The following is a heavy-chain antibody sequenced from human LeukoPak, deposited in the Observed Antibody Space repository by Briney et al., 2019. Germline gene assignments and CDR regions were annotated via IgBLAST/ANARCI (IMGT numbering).Heavy chain of an antibody. CDR2: IKSKTYGETV. Sequence: GGSLRLSCAASGFSFTNTWMSWVRQAPGKGLEWIGRIKSKTYGETVDYGTPVKGRFTISRDDSTSTLYLQMDNLTTEDTAVYYCTTYSSAYYFSDYWGQGMLVTVSS. V-gene: IGHV3-15*01. J-gene: IGHJ4*02. D-gene: IGHD3-22*01. CDR3: TTYSSAYYFSDY. CDR1: GFSFTNTW.